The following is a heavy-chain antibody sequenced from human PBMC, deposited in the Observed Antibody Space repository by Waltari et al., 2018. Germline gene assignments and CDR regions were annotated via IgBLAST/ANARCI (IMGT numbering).Heavy chain of an antibody. D-gene: IGHD2-15*01. Sequence: EVQLVESGGGLVQPGRSLRLSCAASGFTFDDYAMHWVRQAPGKGLEWVSGISWNSGSIGYADSVKGRFTISRDNAKNSLYLQMNSLRAEDTALYYCAKGYGGFSGGSSKLDLYYMDVWGKGTTVTVSS. V-gene: IGHV3-9*01. J-gene: IGHJ6*03. CDR3: AKGYGGFSGGSSKLDLYYMDV. CDR1: GFTFDDYA. CDR2: ISWNSGSI.